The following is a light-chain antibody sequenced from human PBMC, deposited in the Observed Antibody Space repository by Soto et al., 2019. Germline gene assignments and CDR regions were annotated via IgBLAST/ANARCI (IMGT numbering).Light chain of an antibody. CDR3: HQRSTAMST. CDR2: SPS. CDR1: QTIHIY. J-gene: IGKJ5*01. Sequence: DIQMTQTPSSLSASVGDRVTITCRASQTIHIYLNWYQQKPGKAHKRLIYSPSNSQTGAPSRFSGSGSGTDFPLSISSLHPEHYAANSCHQRSTAMSTFGPGTRLDIK. V-gene: IGKV1-39*01.